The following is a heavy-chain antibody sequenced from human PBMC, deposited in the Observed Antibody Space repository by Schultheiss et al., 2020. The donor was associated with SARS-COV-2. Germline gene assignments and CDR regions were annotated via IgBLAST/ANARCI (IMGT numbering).Heavy chain of an antibody. CDR2: MNPNSGNT. V-gene: IGHV1-18*01. J-gene: IGHJ6*02. Sequence: ASVKVSCKASGYTFTSYGISWVRQAPGQGLEWMGWMNPNSGNTGYAQKFQGRVTMTTDTSTSTAYMELRSLRSEDTAVYYCAASPVVATIPYYYYGMDVWGQGTTVTVSS. D-gene: IGHD5-12*01. CDR3: AASPVVATIPYYYYGMDV. CDR1: GYTFTSYG.